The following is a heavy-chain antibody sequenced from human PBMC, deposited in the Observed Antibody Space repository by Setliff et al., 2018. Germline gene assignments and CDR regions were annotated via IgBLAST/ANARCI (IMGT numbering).Heavy chain of an antibody. D-gene: IGHD3-22*01. Sequence: SETLSLTCTVSGGSISVYYWTWFRQPPGKGLEWIGYISSGSTNYNPSLKSRVTISVDTSKNQLSLKLSSVTAADTAVYYCARGGYYDTSGYLNYWGQGTLVTVSS. CDR2: ISSGST. V-gene: IGHV4-59*01. CDR1: GGSISVYY. CDR3: ARGGYYDTSGYLNY. J-gene: IGHJ4*02.